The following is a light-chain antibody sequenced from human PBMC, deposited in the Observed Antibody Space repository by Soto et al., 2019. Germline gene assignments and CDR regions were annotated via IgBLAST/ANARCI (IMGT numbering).Light chain of an antibody. V-gene: IGKV3D-15*01. CDR2: AAS. J-gene: IGKJ1*01. Sequence: RVMTQSPATLSVSPGERATLSCRASETVRSNLAWYQQKPGQAPRLLIYAASTRATGIPARFIGNGSGTEFTLTISSLQSEDFAVYYCQQYNNWWTFGQGTKVDIK. CDR3: QQYNNWWT. CDR1: ETVRSN.